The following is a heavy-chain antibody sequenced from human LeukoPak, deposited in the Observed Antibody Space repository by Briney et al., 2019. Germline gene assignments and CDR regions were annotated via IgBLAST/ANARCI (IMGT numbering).Heavy chain of an antibody. CDR2: IYPGDSDT. Sequence: GESLKISCKGSGYSFSSYWIGWVRQIPGKGLGWMGIIYPGDSDTRYSPSLQGQVTISADKSISTAYLQWSSLKASDTAIYYCARQVDGSAPSDYWGQGTLVTVSS. CDR3: ARQVDGSAPSDY. CDR1: GYSFSSYW. V-gene: IGHV5-51*01. J-gene: IGHJ4*02. D-gene: IGHD3-22*01.